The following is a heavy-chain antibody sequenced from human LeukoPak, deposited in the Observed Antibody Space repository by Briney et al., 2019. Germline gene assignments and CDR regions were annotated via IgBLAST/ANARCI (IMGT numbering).Heavy chain of an antibody. CDR2: INHSGST. D-gene: IGHD3-3*01. Sequence: PSETLSLTCAVYGGSFSGYYWSWIRQPPGKGLEWIGEINHSGSTNYNPSLKSRVTISVDTSKNQFSLKLSSVTAADTAVYYCARGYVFFPYYMDVWGKGTTVTISS. J-gene: IGHJ6*03. V-gene: IGHV4-34*01. CDR1: GGSFSGYY. CDR3: ARGYVFFPYYMDV.